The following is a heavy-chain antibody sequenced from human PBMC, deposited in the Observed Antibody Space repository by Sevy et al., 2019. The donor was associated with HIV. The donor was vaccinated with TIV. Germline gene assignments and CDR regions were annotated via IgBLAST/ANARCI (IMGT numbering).Heavy chain of an antibody. CDR1: GFTFSSYW. Sequence: GGSLRLSCAASGFTFSSYWMSWVRQAPGKGLEWVANIKQEGSEKYYVDSVKGRFTISRDNAKNSLYLQMNSLRAEDTAVYYCASHYVWGSYRYSYYFDDWGQGTLVTVSS. CDR2: IKQEGSEK. D-gene: IGHD3-16*02. CDR3: ASHYVWGSYRYSYYFDD. V-gene: IGHV3-7*03. J-gene: IGHJ4*02.